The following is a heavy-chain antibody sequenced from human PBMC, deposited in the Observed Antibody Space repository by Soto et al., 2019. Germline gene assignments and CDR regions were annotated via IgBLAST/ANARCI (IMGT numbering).Heavy chain of an antibody. J-gene: IGHJ4*02. D-gene: IGHD3-16*01. CDR2: INHSGST. V-gene: IGHV4-34*01. CDR3: ARGGSLIEMGRFDY. CDR1: GGSFSGYY. Sequence: QVQLQQWGAGLLKPSETLSLTCAVYGGSFSGYYWSWIRQPPGKGLEWIGEINHSGSTNYNPSLKSRVTISVDTSKNQVSLKLSSVTAADTAVYYCARGGSLIEMGRFDYWGQGTLVTVSS.